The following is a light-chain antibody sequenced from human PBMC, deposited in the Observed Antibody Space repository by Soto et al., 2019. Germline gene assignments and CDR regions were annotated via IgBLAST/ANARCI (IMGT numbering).Light chain of an antibody. CDR3: QSYDSSLSGSV. J-gene: IGLJ2*01. V-gene: IGLV1-40*01. CDR2: GNS. Sequence: QSVLTQPPSVSGAPGQRVTISCTGSSSNIGAGYDVHWYQQLPGTAPKLLIYGNSNRPSGVPDRFSGSKSGTSASLAITGLQAEDVADYYCQSYDSSLSGSVFGGGTKL. CDR1: SSNIGAGYD.